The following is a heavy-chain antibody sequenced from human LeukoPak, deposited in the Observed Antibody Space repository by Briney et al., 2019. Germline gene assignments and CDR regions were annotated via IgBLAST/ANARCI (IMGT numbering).Heavy chain of an antibody. CDR1: GGSISSGSYY. V-gene: IGHV4-61*02. CDR2: IYTSGST. CDR3: ARGDSGSYYSGY. J-gene: IGHJ4*02. D-gene: IGHD1-26*01. Sequence: PSETLSLACSVSGGSISSGSYYWTWIRQPAGKGLEWIGRIYTSGSTNYNPSLKSRVTISVDTSKNQFSLKMTSVTAADTAVYYCARGDSGSYYSGYWGQGTLVTVSS.